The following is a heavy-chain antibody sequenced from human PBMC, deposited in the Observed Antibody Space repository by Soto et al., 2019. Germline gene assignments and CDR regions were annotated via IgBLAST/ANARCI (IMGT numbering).Heavy chain of an antibody. Sequence: EVQLLESGGGLVQPGGSLRLSCAASGFTFSSYAMSWVRQGPGKGLEWVSAISGSGGSTYYADSVKGRFTISRDNSKNTLYLQMNRLRADDTAVYYCAKDTVGGGYYYFDYWGQGTLVTVSS. J-gene: IGHJ4*02. CDR3: AKDTVGGGYYYFDY. CDR2: ISGSGGST. CDR1: GFTFSSYA. D-gene: IGHD3-22*01. V-gene: IGHV3-23*01.